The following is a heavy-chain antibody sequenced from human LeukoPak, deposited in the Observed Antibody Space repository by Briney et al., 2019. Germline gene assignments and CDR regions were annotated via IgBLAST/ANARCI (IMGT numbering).Heavy chain of an antibody. CDR2: ISGSGGTT. J-gene: IGHJ4*02. V-gene: IGHV3-23*01. CDR3: AKRDF. Sequence: GGSLRLSCAASGFTFSSFAMNWVRQAPGKGLEWVSSISGSGGTTYYAGSVKGRFTISRDNSKNTLFLQMNSLRADDTAIYYCAKRDFWGQGTLVTVSS. CDR1: GFTFSSFA.